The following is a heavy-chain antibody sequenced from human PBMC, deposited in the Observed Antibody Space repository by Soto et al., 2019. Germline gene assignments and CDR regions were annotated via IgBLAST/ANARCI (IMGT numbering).Heavy chain of an antibody. V-gene: IGHV4-30-4*01. Sequence: SETLSLTCTVSGGSISSGDYYWSWIRRPPGKGLEWIGYIYYSGSTYYNPSLKSRVTISVDTSKNQFSLKLSSVTAEDTAVYYCARVGVSYYYDSSGLGPFDYWGQGTLVTVSS. CDR1: GGSISSGDYY. CDR3: ARVGVSYYYDSSGLGPFDY. CDR2: IYYSGST. D-gene: IGHD3-22*01. J-gene: IGHJ4*02.